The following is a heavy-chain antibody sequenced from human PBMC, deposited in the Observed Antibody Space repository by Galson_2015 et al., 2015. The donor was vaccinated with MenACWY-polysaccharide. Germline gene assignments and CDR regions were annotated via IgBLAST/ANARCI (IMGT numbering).Heavy chain of an antibody. CDR1: GAAITSASFD. D-gene: IGHD2-21*01. J-gene: IGHJ6*02. V-gene: IGHV4-39*07. CDR3: ARVCGSGRCLDV. CDR2: MSYRGNT. Sequence: ETLSLPGGVSGAAITSASFDGAWMRQPPGKELEWSGSMSYRGNTYYNPSLKSRVTMSVDMSNNQFSLDMTSVTAAATAVYYCARVCGSGRCLDVWGQGATVTVSS.